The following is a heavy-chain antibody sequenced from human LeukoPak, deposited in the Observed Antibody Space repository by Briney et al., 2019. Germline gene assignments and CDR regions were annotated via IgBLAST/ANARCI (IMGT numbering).Heavy chain of an antibody. J-gene: IGHJ5*02. CDR1: GFTFSSYG. V-gene: IGHV3-30*18. CDR3: AKDFFFRGPRGSSWYFNWFDP. Sequence: SGGSLRLSCAASGFTFSSYGMHWVRPAPGKGLEWVAVISYDGSNKYYADSVKGRFTISRDNSKNTLYLQMNSLRAEDTAVYYCAKDFFFRGPRGSSWYFNWFDPWGQGTLVTVSS. CDR2: ISYDGSNK. D-gene: IGHD6-13*01.